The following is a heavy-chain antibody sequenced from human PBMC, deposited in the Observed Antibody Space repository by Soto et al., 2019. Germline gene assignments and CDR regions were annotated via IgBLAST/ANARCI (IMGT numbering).Heavy chain of an antibody. D-gene: IGHD5-12*01. J-gene: IGHJ4*02. V-gene: IGHV4-34*01. Sequence: ETLSLTCAVYGGSFSGYYWSWIRQPPGKGLEWIGEINHSGSTNYNPSLKSRVAISVDTSKNQFSLKLSSVTAADTAVYYCAGSPVATIYGGYFDYWGQGTLVTVSS. CDR3: AGSPVATIYGGYFDY. CDR2: INHSGST. CDR1: GGSFSGYY.